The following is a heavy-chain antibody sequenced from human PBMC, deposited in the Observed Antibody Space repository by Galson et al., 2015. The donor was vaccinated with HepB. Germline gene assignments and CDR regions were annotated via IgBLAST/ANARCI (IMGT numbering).Heavy chain of an antibody. Sequence: SETLSLTCTVSGGSISSYYWSWIRQPPGKGLEWIGYIYYSGSTNYNPSLKSRVTISVDTSKNQFSLKLSSVTAADTAVYYCATCIAAAGTDYYYMDVWGKGTTVTVSS. CDR2: IYYSGST. V-gene: IGHV4-59*01. CDR1: GGSISSYY. D-gene: IGHD6-13*01. J-gene: IGHJ6*03. CDR3: ATCIAAAGTDYYYMDV.